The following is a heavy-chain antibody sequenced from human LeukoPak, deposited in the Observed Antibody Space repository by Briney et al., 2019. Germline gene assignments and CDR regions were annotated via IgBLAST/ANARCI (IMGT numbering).Heavy chain of an antibody. D-gene: IGHD6-19*01. J-gene: IGHJ4*02. CDR3: ARAIFSSGWYLVDY. CDR1: GFTFGSYS. V-gene: IGHV3-21*01. Sequence: KSGGSLRLSCAASGFTFGSYSMNWVRQAPGKGLEWVSSISTSISYIYYADSVEGRFTISRDNAKNSLYLQMNSLRAEDTAVYYCARAIFSSGWYLVDYWGQGTLVTVSS. CDR2: ISTSISYI.